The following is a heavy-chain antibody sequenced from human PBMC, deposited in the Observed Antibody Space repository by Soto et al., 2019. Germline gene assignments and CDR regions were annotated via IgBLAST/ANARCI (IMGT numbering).Heavy chain of an antibody. V-gene: IGHV3-33*01. Sequence: SGGSLRLSCAASGFTFSTYGMHWVRQAPGKGLEWVALIWYDGTNKYFADSVKGRFTISRDNSKNTLYLQMSSLRPEDTAVYYCAREGCSSTSCYRSSDYYSMDVWGQGTTVTVSS. CDR1: GFTFSTYG. J-gene: IGHJ6*02. D-gene: IGHD2-2*01. CDR3: AREGCSSTSCYRSSDYYSMDV. CDR2: IWYDGTNK.